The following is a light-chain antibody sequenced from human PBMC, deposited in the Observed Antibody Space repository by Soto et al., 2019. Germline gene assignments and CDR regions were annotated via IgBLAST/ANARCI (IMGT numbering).Light chain of an antibody. CDR3: AAWDDRLRGPL. Sequence: QPVLTQPPSASGTPGQRVTISCSGSSSNIGINSVYWYQQFPGTAPKLLIYNNNQRPSGVPDRFSGSKSGTSASLAISGLRSEDEAAYYCAAWDDRLRGPLFGGGTKLTVL. V-gene: IGLV1-47*01. CDR1: SSNIGINS. CDR2: NNN. J-gene: IGLJ2*01.